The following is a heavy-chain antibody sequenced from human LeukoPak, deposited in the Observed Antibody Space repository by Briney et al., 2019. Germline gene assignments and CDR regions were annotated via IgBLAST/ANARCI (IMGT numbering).Heavy chain of an antibody. CDR2: IYHSGST. V-gene: IGHV4-38-2*02. J-gene: IGHJ4*02. Sequence: PSETLSLTCTVSGYSISSGYYWGWIRQPPGKGLEWIGSIYHSGSTYYNPSLKSRVTISVGRSTNQFSLKLSSVTAADTAVYYCVRVSGWNPLQAAHLDYWGQGTLVTVSS. CDR3: VRVSGWNPLQAAHLDY. D-gene: IGHD6-19*01. CDR1: GYSISSGYY.